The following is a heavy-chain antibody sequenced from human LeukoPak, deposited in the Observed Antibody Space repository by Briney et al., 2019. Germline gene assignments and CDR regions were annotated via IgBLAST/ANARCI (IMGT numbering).Heavy chain of an antibody. V-gene: IGHV3-48*01. J-gene: IGHJ4*02. CDR2: ITSASNTI. D-gene: IGHD3-16*01. CDR3: ARGRMGGLLDC. CDR1: GFTLSSFA. Sequence: GESLKISCAASGFTLSSFAMNWVRQAPGKGLEWISYITSASNTIFYADSVKGRFTISRDNAKNSLYLQMNSLRAEDTAVYYCARGRMGGLLDCWGQGALVTVSS.